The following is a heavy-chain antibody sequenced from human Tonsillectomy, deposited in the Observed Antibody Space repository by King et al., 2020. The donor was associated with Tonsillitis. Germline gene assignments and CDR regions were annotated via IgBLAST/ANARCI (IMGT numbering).Heavy chain of an antibody. D-gene: IGHD5-24*01. Sequence: VQLVESGGGVVQPGGSLRLSCAASGFTFSNYGLHWVRQAPGKGLEWVSFIRHDTSDKYYADSVKGRFTISRDNSKNTLYLQMNSLRAEDTAVYYCAKNPGDWATITPWGQGTLVTVSS. CDR3: AKNPGDWATITP. CDR2: IRHDTSDK. CDR1: GFTFSNYG. J-gene: IGHJ5*02. V-gene: IGHV3-30*02.